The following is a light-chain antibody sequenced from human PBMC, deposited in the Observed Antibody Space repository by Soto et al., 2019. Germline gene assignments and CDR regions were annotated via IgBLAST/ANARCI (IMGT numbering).Light chain of an antibody. V-gene: IGKV3-15*01. CDR3: QPYDTASLLWT. J-gene: IGKJ1*01. Sequence: SPGERATLFFRASHSFSSNLAWYQQKPGQAPRLLIYGASTRATGIPARFSGSGSGTEFTLTISSLQSEEFAVFYGQPYDTASLLWTFG. CDR1: HSFSSN. CDR2: GAS.